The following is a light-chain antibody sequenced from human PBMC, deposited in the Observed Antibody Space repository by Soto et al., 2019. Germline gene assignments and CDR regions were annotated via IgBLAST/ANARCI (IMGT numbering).Light chain of an antibody. Sequence: PGQRVTISCSGSSSNVGSNAVNWYQQLPGTAPTLLIYSNNERLSGVPDRFSGSKSGTSASLAISGLQSEDEADYYCATWDDSLNGYVFGTGTKV. J-gene: IGLJ1*01. CDR3: ATWDDSLNGYV. CDR1: SSNVGSNA. CDR2: SNN. V-gene: IGLV1-44*01.